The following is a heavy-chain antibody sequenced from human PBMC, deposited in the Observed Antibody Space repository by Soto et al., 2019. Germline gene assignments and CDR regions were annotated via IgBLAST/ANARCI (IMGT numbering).Heavy chain of an antibody. CDR2: IYYSGST. V-gene: IGHV4-59*08. Sequence: SETLSLTCTVSGGSISSYYWSWIRQPPGKGLEWIGYIYYSGSTNYNPSLKSRVTISVDTSKNQFSLKLSSVTAADTAVYYCARSYCSSTSCPEKYYYYYYYMDVWGKGTTVTLSS. D-gene: IGHD2-2*01. J-gene: IGHJ6*03. CDR3: ARSYCSSTSCPEKYYYYYYYMDV. CDR1: GGSISSYY.